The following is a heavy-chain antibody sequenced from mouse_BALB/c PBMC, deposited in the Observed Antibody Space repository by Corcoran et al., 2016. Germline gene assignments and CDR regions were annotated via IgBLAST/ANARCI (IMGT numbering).Heavy chain of an antibody. CDR1: GFNIKDTY. CDR3: ARWDWYFDF. Sequence: EVQLQQSGAELVKPGASVKLSCTASGFNIKDTYMHWVKQRPEQGLEWIGRIDPANGNTKYDPKFQGKANITADTSAKTAYLQLSSLTSEDTAVYYCARWDWYFDFWGAGTTVTVSS. V-gene: IGHV14-3*02. J-gene: IGHJ1*01. CDR2: IDPANGNT.